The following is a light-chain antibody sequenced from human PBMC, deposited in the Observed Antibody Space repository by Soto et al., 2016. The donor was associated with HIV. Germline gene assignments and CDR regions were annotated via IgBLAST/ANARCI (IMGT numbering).Light chain of an antibody. CDR3: QVWDSSTEVV. CDR1: HIGSKN. J-gene: IGLJ2*01. Sequence: SYELTQSPSVSVALGQTARITCGGIHIGSKNVHWYQQKPGQAPVLVIYRDSNRPSGIPXRFSGSNSGNTATLTISRAQAGDEADYYCQVWDSSTEVVFGGGTKLTVL. V-gene: IGLV3-9*01. CDR2: RDS.